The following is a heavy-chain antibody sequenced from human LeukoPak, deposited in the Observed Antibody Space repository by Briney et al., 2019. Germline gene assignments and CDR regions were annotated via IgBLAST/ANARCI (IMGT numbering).Heavy chain of an antibody. Sequence: GGSLRLSCAASGFTFSSYWMHWVRQAPGKGLVWVSRINSDGSSTSYADSVKGRFTISRDNAKNSLYLQMDSLRAEDTAMYYCARDSPSVYYRLGAFDIWGQGTMVTVSS. V-gene: IGHV3-74*01. CDR2: INSDGSST. CDR3: ARDSPSVYYRLGAFDI. CDR1: GFTFSSYW. D-gene: IGHD3-10*01. J-gene: IGHJ3*02.